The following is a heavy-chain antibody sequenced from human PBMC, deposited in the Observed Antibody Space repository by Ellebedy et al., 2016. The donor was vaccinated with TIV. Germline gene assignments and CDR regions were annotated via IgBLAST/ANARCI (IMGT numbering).Heavy chain of an antibody. CDR3: ARDGPHYDSSGYYVDY. CDR1: GYTFTSYY. J-gene: IGHJ4*02. V-gene: IGHV1-46*01. D-gene: IGHD3-22*01. Sequence: AASVKVSCKASGYTFTSYYMHWVRQAPGQGLEWMGIINPSGGSTSYGQKFQGRVTMTRDTSTSTVYMELSSLRSEDTAVYYCARDGPHYDSSGYYVDYWGQGTLVTVSS. CDR2: INPSGGST.